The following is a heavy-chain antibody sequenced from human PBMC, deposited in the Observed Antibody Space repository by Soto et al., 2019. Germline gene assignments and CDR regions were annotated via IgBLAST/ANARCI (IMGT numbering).Heavy chain of an antibody. J-gene: IGHJ6*02. CDR3: ARVRRHRGRQYYYYYYGMDV. V-gene: IGHV4-34*01. Sequence: SETLSLTCAVYGGSFSGYYWSWIRQPPGKGLEWIGEINHSGSTNYNPSLKSRVTISVDTSKNQFSLKLSSVTAADTAVYYCARVRRHRGRQYYYYYYGMDVWGQGTTVTVSS. CDR2: INHSGST. CDR1: GGSFSGYY. D-gene: IGHD6-25*01.